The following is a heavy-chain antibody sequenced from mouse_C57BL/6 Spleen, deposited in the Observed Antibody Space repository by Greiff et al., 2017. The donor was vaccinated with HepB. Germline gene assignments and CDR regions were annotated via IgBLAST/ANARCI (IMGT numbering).Heavy chain of an antibody. CDR1: GYSITSGYY. CDR3: ARDRRGFAY. V-gene: IGHV3-6*01. J-gene: IGHJ3*01. Sequence: EVKVEESGPGLVKPSQSLSLTCSVTGYSITSGYYWNWIRQFPGNKLEWMGYISYDGSNNYNPSLKNRISITRDTSKNQFFLKLNSVTTEETATYYCARDRRGFAYWGQGTLVTVSA. CDR2: ISYDGSN.